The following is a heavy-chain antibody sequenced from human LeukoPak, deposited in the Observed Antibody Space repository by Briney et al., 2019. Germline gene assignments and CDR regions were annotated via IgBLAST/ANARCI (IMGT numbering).Heavy chain of an antibody. Sequence: SVKVSCKASGGTFSSYAISWVRQAPGQGLEWMGGIIPIFGTANYAQKFQGRVTITADESTSTAYMELSSLRSEDTAVYYCARDHSIHDFWSGPPTYYYYYMDVWGKGTTVTVSS. CDR1: GGTFSSYA. CDR2: IIPIFGTA. V-gene: IGHV1-69*01. D-gene: IGHD3-3*01. J-gene: IGHJ6*03. CDR3: ARDHSIHDFWSGPPTYYYYYMDV.